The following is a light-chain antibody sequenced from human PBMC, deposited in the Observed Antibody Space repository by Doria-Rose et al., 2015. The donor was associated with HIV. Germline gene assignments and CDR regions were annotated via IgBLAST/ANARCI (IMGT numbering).Light chain of an antibody. J-gene: IGLJ2*01. CDR1: STDVGGYSY. V-gene: IGLV2-8*01. CDR3: SSYAGSNNLV. CDR2: EVI. Sequence: VLTQPPSASGSPGQSVTISCTGSSTDVGGYSYVSWYQQHPGKAPQVIIYEVIKRPSGVPDRFSGSKSGNTASLTVSGLQAEDEADYYCSSYAGSNNLVFGGGTKLTVL.